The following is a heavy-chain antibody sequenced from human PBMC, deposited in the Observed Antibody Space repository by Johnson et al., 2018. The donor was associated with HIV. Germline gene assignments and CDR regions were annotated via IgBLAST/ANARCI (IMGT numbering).Heavy chain of an antibody. J-gene: IGHJ3*02. CDR1: GFSFSDYY. CDR2: ISSSGSTI. CDR3: ARDLGNWDSPRSAVDI. Sequence: QVHLVESGGGLVKPGGSLRLSCAASGFSFSDYYMTWIRQAPGKGLEWVSYISSSGSTIYYADSVKGRFTISRDNAKNSLYLQVNSLRAEDTAVYYCARDLGNWDSPRSAVDIWGQGTMVTVSS. V-gene: IGHV3-11*04. D-gene: IGHD1/OR15-1a*01.